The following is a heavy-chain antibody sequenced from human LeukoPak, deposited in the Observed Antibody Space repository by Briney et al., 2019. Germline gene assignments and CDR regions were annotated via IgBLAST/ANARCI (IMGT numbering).Heavy chain of an antibody. CDR2: INPNSGGT. CDR1: GYTFTGYY. V-gene: IGHV1-2*02. Sequence: ASVKVSCKASGYTFTGYYMHWVRQAPGQGLEWMGWINPNSGGTNYAQKFQGRVTMTRDTSISTAYMELSRLRSDDTAVYYCATRTVFYETPDAFDIWGQGTMVTVSS. CDR3: ATRTVFYETPDAFDI. D-gene: IGHD3-16*01. J-gene: IGHJ3*02.